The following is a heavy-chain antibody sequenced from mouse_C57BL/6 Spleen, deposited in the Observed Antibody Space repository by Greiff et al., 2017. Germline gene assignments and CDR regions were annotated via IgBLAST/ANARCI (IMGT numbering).Heavy chain of an antibody. J-gene: IGHJ4*01. CDR2: IYPGSGNT. CDR1: GYTFTDYY. CDR3: ASGYDGYYGPLYYAMDY. V-gene: IGHV1-76*01. D-gene: IGHD2-3*01. Sequence: QVQLKESGAELVRPGASVKLSCKASGYTFTDYYINWVKQRPGQGLEWIARIYPGSGNTYYNEKFKGKATLTAEKSSSTAYMQLSSLTSEDSAVYFCASGYDGYYGPLYYAMDYWGQGTSVTVSS.